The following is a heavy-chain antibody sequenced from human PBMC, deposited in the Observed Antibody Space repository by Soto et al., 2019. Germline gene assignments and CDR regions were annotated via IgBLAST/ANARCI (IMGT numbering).Heavy chain of an antibody. CDR1: GGSFSGYY. J-gene: IGHJ4*02. Sequence: KPSETLSLTCAVYGGSFSGYYWSWIRQPPGKGLEWIGEINHSGSTNYNPSLKSRVTISVDTSKNQFSLKLSSVTAADTAVYYCARSGGYVVYWGQGTLVTVSS. V-gene: IGHV4-34*01. CDR2: INHSGST. D-gene: IGHD5-12*01. CDR3: ARSGGYVVY.